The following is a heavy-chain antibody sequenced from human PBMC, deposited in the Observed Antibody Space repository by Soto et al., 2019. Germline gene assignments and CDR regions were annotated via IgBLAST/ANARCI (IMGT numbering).Heavy chain of an antibody. CDR3: ARDRGGDLKAFDI. D-gene: IGHD3-16*01. V-gene: IGHV3-21*01. CDR1: GFTFSSYT. Sequence: EVQLVESGGGLVKPGGSLRLSCAAFGFTFSSYTMNWVRQAPGKGLEWVSSISSSSSYIYYADSVKGRFTISRDNAKTSLYRQLNSLRAEATAVYYCARDRGGDLKAFDIWGQGTMVTVSS. CDR2: ISSSSSYI. J-gene: IGHJ3*02.